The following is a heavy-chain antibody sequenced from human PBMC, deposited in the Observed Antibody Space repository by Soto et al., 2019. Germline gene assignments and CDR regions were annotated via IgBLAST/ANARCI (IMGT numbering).Heavy chain of an antibody. CDR3: ARARTYYYGSGSYYWFDP. V-gene: IGHV4-4*02. CDR1: GGSINYNNW. CDR2: INHSGST. D-gene: IGHD3-10*01. J-gene: IGHJ5*02. Sequence: SETLSLTCAVSGGSINYNNWWSWVRQPPGKGLEWIGEINHSGSTNYNPSLKSRVTISVDTSKNQFSLKLSSVTAADTAVYYCARARTYYYGSGSYYWFDPWGQGTLVTVSS.